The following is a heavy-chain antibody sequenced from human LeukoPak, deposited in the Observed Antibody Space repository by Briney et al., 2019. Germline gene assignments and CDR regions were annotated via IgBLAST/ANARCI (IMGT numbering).Heavy chain of an antibody. CDR2: IYSGGST. V-gene: IGHV3-66*02. CDR1: GFTVSSNY. D-gene: IGHD2-21*01. Sequence: GGSLRLSCAASGFTVSSNYMSWVRRAPGKGLEWVSVIYSGGSTYYADSVKGRFTISRDNSKNTLYLQMNSLRAEDTAVYYCARDCCRGTQVGWYYYGMDVWGQGTTVTVSS. CDR3: ARDCCRGTQVGWYYYGMDV. J-gene: IGHJ6*02.